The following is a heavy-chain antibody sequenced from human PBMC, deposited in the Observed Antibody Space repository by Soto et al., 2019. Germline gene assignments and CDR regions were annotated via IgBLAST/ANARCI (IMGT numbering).Heavy chain of an antibody. CDR3: ARDGNWRLDY. CDR2: ENYGSKWSY. J-gene: IGHJ4*02. Sequence: QAQLQQSGPGLVKPSQTLSLTCAISGDSVSDSSVPWNWIRQSPSRGLEWLGRENYGSKWSYAYAASVSSRITINADTSKNQFSLHLNSVTAEDTAVYYCARDGNWRLDYWGQGALVTVSS. D-gene: IGHD1-1*01. CDR1: GDSVSDSSVP. V-gene: IGHV6-1*01.